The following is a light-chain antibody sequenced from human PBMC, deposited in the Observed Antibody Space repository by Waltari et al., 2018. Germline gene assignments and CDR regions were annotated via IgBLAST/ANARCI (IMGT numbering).Light chain of an antibody. J-gene: IGKJ4*01. CDR1: QTLVYKDGVTY. CDR3: MQGTHWPLT. Sequence: DAVLTQSPLSLPVTLGPPASISCRSSQTLVYKDGVTYLNWFQQRPGQSPRRLIYKVSTRDSGVPDRFSGSGSGTDFTLKISRVEAEDVGVYYCMQGTHWPLTFGGGTKVEI. V-gene: IGKV2-30*01. CDR2: KVS.